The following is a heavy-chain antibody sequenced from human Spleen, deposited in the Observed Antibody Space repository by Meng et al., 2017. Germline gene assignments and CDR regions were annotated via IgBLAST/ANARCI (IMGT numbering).Heavy chain of an antibody. CDR2: INHSGST. J-gene: IGHJ4*02. D-gene: IGHD4-11*01. V-gene: IGHV4-34*01. Sequence: LQRWGGGRLKPSETLSLTCVVSGGSFSDYYWSWIRQPPGKGLEWIGEINHSGSTNYNPSLESRATISVDTSQNNLSLKLSSVTAADSAVYYCARGPTTMAHDFDYWGQGTLVTVSS. CDR3: ARGPTTMAHDFDY. CDR1: GGSFSDYY.